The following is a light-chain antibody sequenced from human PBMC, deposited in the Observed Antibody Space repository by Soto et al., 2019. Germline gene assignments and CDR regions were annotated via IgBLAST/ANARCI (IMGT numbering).Light chain of an antibody. Sequence: DIQMTQSPSTLSASVGDRVTIACRASQNIKNWLAWYQQKPGKVPKLLIYTASSLESGVPSRFSGSGSGTEFTLTISSLQPDDFATYYCQQYNSYSRGTFGQGTKVE. CDR1: QNIKNW. CDR2: TAS. V-gene: IGKV1-5*03. J-gene: IGKJ1*01. CDR3: QQYNSYSRGT.